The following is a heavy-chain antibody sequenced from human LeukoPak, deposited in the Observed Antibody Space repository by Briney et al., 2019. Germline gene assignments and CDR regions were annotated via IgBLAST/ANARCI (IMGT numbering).Heavy chain of an antibody. J-gene: IGHJ5*02. D-gene: IGHD3-22*01. CDR1: GYTFTGYY. Sequence: ASVKVSCRASGYTFTGYYMHWVRQAPGQGLEWMGWINPNSGGTNYAQKFQGRVTMTRDTSISTAYMELSRLRSDDTAVYYCAREANYYDSSGYYYVPNWFDPWGQGTLVTVSS. V-gene: IGHV1-2*02. CDR3: AREANYYDSSGYYYVPNWFDP. CDR2: INPNSGGT.